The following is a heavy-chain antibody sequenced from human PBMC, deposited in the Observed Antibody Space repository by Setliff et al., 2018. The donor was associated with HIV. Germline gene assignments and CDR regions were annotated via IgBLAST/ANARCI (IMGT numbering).Heavy chain of an antibody. J-gene: IGHJ4*02. CDR1: GYTFTNYD. CDR3: ARGDTPMVIWGDYFDY. V-gene: IGHV1-8*02. D-gene: IGHD5-18*01. Sequence: ASVKVSCKASGYTFTNYDINWVRQATGQGLEWMGWMNPNSGNTGYAQKFQGRVSMTRDTSIGTAYMQLSGLRSEDTAVYYCARGDTPMVIWGDYFDYWGQGTLVTVSS. CDR2: MNPNSGNT.